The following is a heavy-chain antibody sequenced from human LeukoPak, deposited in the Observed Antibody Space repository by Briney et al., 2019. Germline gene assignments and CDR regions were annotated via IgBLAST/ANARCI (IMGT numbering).Heavy chain of an antibody. V-gene: IGHV4-4*09. CDR1: GGSISGYY. Sequence: PSESLSLTCSVSGGSISGYYWSWIRQPPGQTLEWIGYIYSSGSTNYNPSLQSRVTMSVDTSMNQFSLRLSSVTAADTAVYYCARFTYTTRPSDVWGRGTTVTVSS. J-gene: IGHJ6*04. CDR3: ARFTYTTRPSDV. D-gene: IGHD3-16*01. CDR2: IYSSGST.